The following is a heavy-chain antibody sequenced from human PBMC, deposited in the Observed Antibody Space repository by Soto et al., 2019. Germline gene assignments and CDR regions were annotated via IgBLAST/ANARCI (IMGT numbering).Heavy chain of an antibody. CDR1: GESISSSSYY. D-gene: IGHD2-21*02. CDR2: IYYSGRT. CDR3: ARQRTTVVTQAYFDH. J-gene: IGHJ4*02. Sequence: SETLSLTCIVSGESISSSSYYWGLIRQPPGKGLEWIGSIYYSGRTYYNPSFKSRVTISIDTSNNQFSLKLSSVTATDTTVYYCARQRTTVVTQAYFDHWGQRALVTVSS. V-gene: IGHV4-39*01.